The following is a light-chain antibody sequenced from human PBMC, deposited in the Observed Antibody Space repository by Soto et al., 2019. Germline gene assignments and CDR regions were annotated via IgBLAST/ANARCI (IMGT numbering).Light chain of an antibody. Sequence: EIVLTQSPGTLSLSPGERATLSCRASQSVTSSYLAWYQQKPGQAPRLLMSGASSRVTGIPDRFSGSGSGTDFTLTISRLEPEDFAVYYCQHYGSSPPIIFGQGTRLEIK. CDR3: QHYGSSPPII. CDR1: QSVTSSY. V-gene: IGKV3-20*01. CDR2: GAS. J-gene: IGKJ5*01.